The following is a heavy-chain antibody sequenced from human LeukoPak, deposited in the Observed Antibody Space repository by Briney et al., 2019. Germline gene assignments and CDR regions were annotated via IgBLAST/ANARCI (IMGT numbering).Heavy chain of an antibody. D-gene: IGHD2-2*01. CDR3: ARGRYQLLPPGWFGP. CDR1: GGSITSGHW. CDR2: IFHTGST. J-gene: IGHJ5*02. Sequence: SETLSLTCDVFGGSITSGHWWTWVRQAPGRGLEWIGEIFHTGSTDYNPSLKSRVTISVDKSKNQFSLKLAFVTAADTAVYYCARGRYQLLPPGWFGPWGQGTLVTVSS. V-gene: IGHV4-4*02.